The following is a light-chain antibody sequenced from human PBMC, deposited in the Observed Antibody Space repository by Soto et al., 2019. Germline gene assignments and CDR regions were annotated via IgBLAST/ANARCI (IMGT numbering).Light chain of an antibody. CDR2: GVS. V-gene: IGLV2-8*01. Sequence: QSALTQPPSASGSPGQSVTLVCTGTSSDVGGYNYVSWYQQHPGKAPTLMIYGVSTRPSGVPDRCSGSESGNTASLTVSGLHGEDEADYYCSSYAGSNTLVFGGGTEPTV. J-gene: IGLJ2*01. CDR3: SSYAGSNTLV. CDR1: SSDVGGYNY.